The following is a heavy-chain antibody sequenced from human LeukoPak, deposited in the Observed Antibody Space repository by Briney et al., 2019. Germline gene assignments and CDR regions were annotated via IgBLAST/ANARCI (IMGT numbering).Heavy chain of an antibody. D-gene: IGHD3-16*01. CDR2: IRSSSSII. CDR1: GFTFSSYE. J-gene: IGHJ3*02. V-gene: IGHV3-48*03. CDR3: GASRQYVGAFDI. Sequence: AGGSLRLSCAASGFTFSSYELYWVRQAPGKGLEWISYIRSSSSIIKYADSVRGRFTISRDDARESLYLQMSSLRADDTAIYYCGASRQYVGAFDIWGQGTLVTVSS.